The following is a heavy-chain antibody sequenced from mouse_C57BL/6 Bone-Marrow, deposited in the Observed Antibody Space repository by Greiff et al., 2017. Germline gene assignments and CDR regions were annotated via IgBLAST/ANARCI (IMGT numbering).Heavy chain of an antibody. CDR3: TTGITTVVAGGGYWYFDV. CDR1: GFNIKDDY. D-gene: IGHD1-1*01. V-gene: IGHV14-4*01. Sequence: EVKLMESGAELVRPGASVKLSCTASGFNIKDDYMHWVKQRPEQGLEWIGWIDPENGDTEYASKFQGKATITADTSSNTAYLQLSSLTSEDTAVYYCTTGITTVVAGGGYWYFDVWGTGTTVTVSS. CDR2: IDPENGDT. J-gene: IGHJ1*03.